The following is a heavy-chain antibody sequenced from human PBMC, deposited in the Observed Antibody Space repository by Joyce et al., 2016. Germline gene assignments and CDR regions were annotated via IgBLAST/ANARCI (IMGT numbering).Heavy chain of an antibody. V-gene: IGHV3-73*02. J-gene: IGHJ4*02. CDR3: TRGYGDYVMDY. D-gene: IGHD4-17*01. CDR1: GFTFSGSD. CDR2: IRKKTDNYAT. Sequence: EVQLVESGGGLVQPGGSLKISCAVSGFTFSGSDMHWVRQAPGKVLEWVGRIRKKTDNYATAYAASVKGRFTISRDDSKNTVYLQRNSLKTEDAALYYCTRGYGDYVMDYWGQGTLVTVSS.